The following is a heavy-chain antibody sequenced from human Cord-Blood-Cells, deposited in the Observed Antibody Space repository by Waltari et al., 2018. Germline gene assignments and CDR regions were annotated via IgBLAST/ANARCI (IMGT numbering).Heavy chain of an antibody. CDR3: ARGLRSSGYYDAFDI. J-gene: IGHJ3*02. CDR1: GYSISSGYY. Sequence: QVQLQESGPGLVKPSETLSLTCAVSGYSISSGYYWGWIRQPPGKGLEWIGSIYHSGSTYYNPSLKSRVTISVDTSKNQFSLKLSSVTAADTAVYYCARGLRSSGYYDAFDIWGQGTMVTVSS. V-gene: IGHV4-38-2*01. D-gene: IGHD3-22*01. CDR2: IYHSGST.